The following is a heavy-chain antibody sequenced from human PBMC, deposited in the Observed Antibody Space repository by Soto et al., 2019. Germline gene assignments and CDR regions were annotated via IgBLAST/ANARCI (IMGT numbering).Heavy chain of an antibody. Sequence: ASVKVSCKASGYTFTSYGISWVRQAPGQGLEWMGWISAYNGNTNYAQKLQGRVTMTTDTSTSTAYMELRSLRSDDTAVYYCARDLSHYDSRHGMDVWGQGTTVTVSS. J-gene: IGHJ6*02. V-gene: IGHV1-18*01. CDR3: ARDLSHYDSRHGMDV. D-gene: IGHD3-22*01. CDR2: ISAYNGNT. CDR1: GYTFTSYG.